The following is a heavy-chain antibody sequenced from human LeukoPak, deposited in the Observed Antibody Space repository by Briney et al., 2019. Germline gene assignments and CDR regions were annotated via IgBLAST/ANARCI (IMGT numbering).Heavy chain of an antibody. CDR3: ARRRLWFGEQTVFDY. CDR1: GGSISSSSYY. D-gene: IGHD3-10*01. CDR2: IYYSGST. J-gene: IGHJ4*02. Sequence: PSETLSLTCTVSGGSISSSSYYWGWIRQPPGKGLEWIGSIYYSGSTYYNPSLESRVTISVDTSKNQFSLKLSSVTAADTAVYYCARRRLWFGEQTVFDYWGQGTLVTVSS. V-gene: IGHV4-39*01.